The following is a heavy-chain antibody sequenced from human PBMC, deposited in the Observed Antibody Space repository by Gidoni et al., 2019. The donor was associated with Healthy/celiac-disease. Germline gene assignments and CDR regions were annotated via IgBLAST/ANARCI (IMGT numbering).Heavy chain of an antibody. J-gene: IGHJ3*02. V-gene: IGHV1-3*05. CDR3: ARGRAVQWRANDAFDI. CDR2: INAGKGNT. CDR1: GYTFTSHA. D-gene: IGHD6-19*01. Sequence: HVQPVQSGAAEKKPGASVKVSCKVSGYTFTSHAMHWVRQAPGQRHEWIGWINAGKGNTKYSQKFQGRVTITRDTSASTAYMELSSLRSEDTAVYYCARGRAVQWRANDAFDIWGQGTMVTVSS.